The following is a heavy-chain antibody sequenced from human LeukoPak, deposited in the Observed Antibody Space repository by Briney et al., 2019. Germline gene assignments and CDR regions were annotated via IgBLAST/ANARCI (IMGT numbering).Heavy chain of an antibody. V-gene: IGHV4-61*02. D-gene: IGHD3-22*01. CDR2: IYTSGST. CDR3: ARELYYDSSGYYFSFDY. CDR1: GGSISSGSYY. J-gene: IGHJ4*02. Sequence: SQTLSLTCTASGGSISSGSYYWSWIRQPAGKGLEWIGRIYTSGSTNYNPSLKSRVTISVDTSKNQFSLKLSSVTAADTAVYYCARELYYDSSGYYFSFDYWGQGTLVTVSS.